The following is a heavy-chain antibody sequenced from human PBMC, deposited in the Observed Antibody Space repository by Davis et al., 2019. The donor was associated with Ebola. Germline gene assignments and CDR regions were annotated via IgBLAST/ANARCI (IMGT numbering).Heavy chain of an antibody. CDR2: ISSSGSTI. CDR1: GFTFSSYA. D-gene: IGHD6-6*01. V-gene: IGHV3-48*04. J-gene: IGHJ6*02. Sequence: GGSLRLSCAASGFTFSSYAMSWVRQAPGKGLEWVSYISSSGSTIYYADSVKGRFTISRDNAKNSLYLQMNSLRAEDTAVYYCARDVDSSSSGSYYYYYYGMDVWGQGTTVTVSS. CDR3: ARDVDSSSSGSYYYYYYGMDV.